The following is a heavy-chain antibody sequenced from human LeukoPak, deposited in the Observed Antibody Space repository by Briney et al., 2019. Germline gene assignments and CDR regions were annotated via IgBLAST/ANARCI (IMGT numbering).Heavy chain of an antibody. D-gene: IGHD3-10*01. Sequence: GGSLRLSCAASGFTFSDYYMGWIRQAPGKGLEWVSFISNSATTTYYADSVKGRFTISRDNAKNSLYLQMSSLRAEDTAVYYCARDLMIRGVHDYWGQGTLVTVSS. J-gene: IGHJ4*02. V-gene: IGHV3-11*01. CDR2: ISNSATTT. CDR1: GFTFSDYY. CDR3: ARDLMIRGVHDY.